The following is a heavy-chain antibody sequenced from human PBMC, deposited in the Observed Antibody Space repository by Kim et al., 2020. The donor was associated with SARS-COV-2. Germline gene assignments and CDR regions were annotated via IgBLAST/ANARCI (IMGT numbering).Heavy chain of an antibody. Sequence: GGSLRLSCAASGFTFDDYAMHWVRQAPGKGLEWVSLISWDGGSTYYADSVKGRFTISRDNSKNSLYLQMNSLRAEDTALYYCAKDISVSRDYGSGSLNHWGQGTLVTVSS. J-gene: IGHJ5*02. CDR1: GFTFDDYA. CDR3: AKDISVSRDYGSGSLNH. D-gene: IGHD3-10*01. CDR2: ISWDGGST. V-gene: IGHV3-43D*03.